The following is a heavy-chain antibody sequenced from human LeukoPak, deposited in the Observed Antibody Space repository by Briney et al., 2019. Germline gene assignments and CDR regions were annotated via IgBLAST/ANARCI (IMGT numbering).Heavy chain of an antibody. D-gene: IGHD3-10*01. J-gene: IGHJ5*02. V-gene: IGHV4-59*01. CDR2: IYYSGST. CDR3: AREFITMVRGVIHRWFDP. CDR1: GGSISSYY. Sequence: SETLSLTCTVSGGSISSYYWSWIRQPPGKGLEWIGYIYYSGSTNYNPSLKSRVTISVDTSKNQFSLKLSSVTAADTAVYSCAREFITMVRGVIHRWFDPWGQGTLVTVSS.